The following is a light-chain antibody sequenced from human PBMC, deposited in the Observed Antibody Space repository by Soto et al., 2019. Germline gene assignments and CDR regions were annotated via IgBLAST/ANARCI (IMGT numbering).Light chain of an antibody. CDR2: KAS. J-gene: IGKJ1*01. V-gene: IGKV1-5*03. Sequence: DIQMTQSPSTLSASVGDGVTITCRASESINSWLAWYQQKPGKAPKLLIYKASTIESGVPSRFSGSESGTEFTLTISSLQPDDFATYYCQQYHSYSWTFGQGTKVEIK. CDR1: ESINSW. CDR3: QQYHSYSWT.